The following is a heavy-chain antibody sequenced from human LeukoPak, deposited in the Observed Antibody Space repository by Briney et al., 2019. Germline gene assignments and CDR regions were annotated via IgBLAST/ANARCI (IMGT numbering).Heavy chain of an antibody. V-gene: IGHV4-59*01. Sequence: PSETLSLTCTVSGGSISSYYWSWIRQSPGKGLEWIGYIYYSGSTNYNPSLKSRVTISVDTSKNQFSLKLSSVTAADTALYYCASRGYNSGFSWFDPWGQGTLVTVSS. CDR1: GGSISSYY. D-gene: IGHD5-18*01. CDR3: ASRGYNSGFSWFDP. J-gene: IGHJ5*02. CDR2: IYYSGST.